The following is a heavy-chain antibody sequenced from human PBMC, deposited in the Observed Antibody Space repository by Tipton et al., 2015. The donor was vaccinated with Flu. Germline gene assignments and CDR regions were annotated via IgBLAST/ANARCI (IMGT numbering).Heavy chain of an antibody. CDR3: AKVAEGDVYHIDS. CDR1: GFTFTTDA. V-gene: IGHV3-30*04. Sequence: SLRLSCKASGFTFTTDAIHWVRQAPGKGLEWVTVISYDGSNKFYADAVKGRFTSSRDNSKKTVYLQMDRLRLEDTAVYYCAKVAEGDVYHIDSWGQGTLVTVSS. D-gene: IGHD5/OR15-5a*01. J-gene: IGHJ4*02. CDR2: ISYDGSNK.